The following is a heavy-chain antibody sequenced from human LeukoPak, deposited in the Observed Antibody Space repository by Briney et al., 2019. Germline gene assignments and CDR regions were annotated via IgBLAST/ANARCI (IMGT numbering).Heavy chain of an antibody. CDR1: GYTFTGYY. D-gene: IGHD2-2*01. Sequence: ASVKVSCKASGYTFTGYYTHWVRQAPGQGLEWMGWINPNSGGANYAQKFQGRVTMTRDTSISTAYMELSRLRSDDTAVYYCARAGYCSSTSCYYVHYYYYMDVWGKGTTVTVSS. CDR3: ARAGYCSSTSCYYVHYYYYMDV. J-gene: IGHJ6*03. V-gene: IGHV1-2*02. CDR2: INPNSGGA.